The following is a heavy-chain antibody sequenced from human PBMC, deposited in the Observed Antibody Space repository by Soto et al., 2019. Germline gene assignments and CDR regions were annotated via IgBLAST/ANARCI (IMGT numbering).Heavy chain of an antibody. V-gene: IGHV3-30*18. CDR3: PKDSYDFWSDPDRPNWFDP. J-gene: IGHJ5*02. Sequence: GGSLRLSCAASGFTFSSYGMHWVRQAPGKGLEWVAVISYDGSNKYYADSVKGRSTISRDTSKNTLYLQMNSLRAEDTAVYYCPKDSYDFWSDPDRPNWFDPWGQGTLVTVSS. D-gene: IGHD3-3*01. CDR2: ISYDGSNK. CDR1: GFTFSSYG.